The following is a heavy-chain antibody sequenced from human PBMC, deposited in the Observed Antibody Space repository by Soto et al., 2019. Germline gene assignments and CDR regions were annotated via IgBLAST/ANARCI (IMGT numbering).Heavy chain of an antibody. J-gene: IGHJ6*02. D-gene: IGHD2-21*01. Sequence: GGSLRLSGAASGFTVSSNYMSWVRQAPGKGMEWVSVIYSGGSTYYADSVKGRFTISRDHSKNTLYLQMNSLRAEATAEYYCARDLGERDYYYYMGFWRQLPTVPVSS. CDR3: ARDLGERDYYYYMGF. CDR1: GFTVSSNY. V-gene: IGHV3-53*01. CDR2: IYSGGST.